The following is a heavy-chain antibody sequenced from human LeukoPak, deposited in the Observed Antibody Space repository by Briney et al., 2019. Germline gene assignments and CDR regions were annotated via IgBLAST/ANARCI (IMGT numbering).Heavy chain of an antibody. Sequence: PGGSLRLSCAASRFTFSSYAMHWVRQAPGKGLEWVAVISYDGSNKYYADSVKGRFTISRDNSKNTLYLQMNSLRAEDTAVYYCARDLRPYDSSGYLFDYWGQGTLVTVSS. CDR2: ISYDGSNK. CDR1: RFTFSSYA. D-gene: IGHD3-22*01. CDR3: ARDLRPYDSSGYLFDY. V-gene: IGHV3-30-3*01. J-gene: IGHJ4*02.